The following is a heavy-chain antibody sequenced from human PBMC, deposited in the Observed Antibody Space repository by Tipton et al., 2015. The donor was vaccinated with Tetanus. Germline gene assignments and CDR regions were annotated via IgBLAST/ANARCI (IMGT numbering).Heavy chain of an antibody. V-gene: IGHV4-59*01. CDR2: VFYSGST. Sequence: TLSLTCTLSGGPISSYYWSWVRQPPGKGLEWLGYVFYSGSTDLNPSLKSRVTISVDTSNNLFSLKLTSVTTADTAVYYCARSGGRRYAFDIWGQGTTVTVSS. D-gene: IGHD3-16*01. J-gene: IGHJ3*02. CDR3: ARSGGRRYAFDI. CDR1: GGPISSYY.